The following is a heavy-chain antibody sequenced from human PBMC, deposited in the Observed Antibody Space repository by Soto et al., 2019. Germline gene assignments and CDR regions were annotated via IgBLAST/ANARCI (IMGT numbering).Heavy chain of an antibody. J-gene: IGHJ6*02. CDR3: ARGELAYYYGSGSYPARMDV. V-gene: IGHV4-31*03. CDR1: GGSISSGGYY. D-gene: IGHD3-10*01. Sequence: QVQLQESGPGLVKPSQTLSLTCTVSGGSISSGGYYWSWIRQHPGKGLEWIGYIYYSGSTYYNPSLKSRVTISVDTSKNQFSLKLSSVTAADTAVYYCARGELAYYYGSGSYPARMDVWGQGTTVTVSS. CDR2: IYYSGST.